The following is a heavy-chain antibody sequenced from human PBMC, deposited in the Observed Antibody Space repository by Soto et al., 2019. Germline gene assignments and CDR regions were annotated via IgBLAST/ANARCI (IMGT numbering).Heavy chain of an antibody. J-gene: IGHJ5*02. V-gene: IGHV4-39*01. D-gene: IGHD4-17*01. CDR1: GDSISDTRYY. CDR3: ARQVYGDYLGGNWFDP. CDR2: ISHDGHA. Sequence: SETLSLTCSVLGDSISDTRYYWGWIRQSPEKGLEWIGSISHDGHAYYNPPLKSRVTLFADTSRNQFSLKMKSVTVADTALYFCARQVYGDYLGGNWFDPWGQGALVTVSS.